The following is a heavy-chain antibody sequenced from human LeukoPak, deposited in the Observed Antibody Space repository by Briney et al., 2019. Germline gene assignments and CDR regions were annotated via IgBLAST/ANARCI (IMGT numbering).Heavy chain of an antibody. CDR3: ARVTRGYSGYDYPHYFDY. J-gene: IGHJ4*02. Sequence: SETLSLTCAVYGGSFSGYYWSWIRQPPGKGLEWIGEINHSGSTNYNPSLKSRVTISVDTSKNQFSLKLSSVTAADTAAYYCARVTRGYSGYDYPHYFDYWGQGTLVTVSS. CDR2: INHSGST. V-gene: IGHV4-34*01. CDR1: GGSFSGYY. D-gene: IGHD5-12*01.